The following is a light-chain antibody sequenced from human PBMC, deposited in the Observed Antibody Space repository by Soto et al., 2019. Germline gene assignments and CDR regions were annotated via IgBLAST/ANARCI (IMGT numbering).Light chain of an antibody. V-gene: IGLV2-23*01. Sequence: QSVLTQPASVSGSPGQSITISCTGTSSDVGSYNLVSWYQQHPGKAPKLMIYEGSKRPSGVSNRFSGSKSGNTASPTISGLQADDEADYYCCSYAGSSTYVFGTGTKVTVL. CDR3: CSYAGSSTYV. J-gene: IGLJ1*01. CDR1: SSDVGSYNL. CDR2: EGS.